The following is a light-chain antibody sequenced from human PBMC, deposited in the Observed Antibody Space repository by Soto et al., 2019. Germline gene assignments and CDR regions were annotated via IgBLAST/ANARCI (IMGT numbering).Light chain of an antibody. Sequence: QSVRTQPASVSGSPGQSITISCTGTSSGVGGYNYVSWYQQHPGKAHKLMIYEVSNRPSGVSNRFSGSKSGNTASLAISGLPAAAEADYYCSSYTSSSTPVVFGGGTSVTVL. CDR2: EVS. J-gene: IGLJ2*01. CDR3: SSYTSSSTPVV. CDR1: SSGVGGYNY. V-gene: IGLV2-14*01.